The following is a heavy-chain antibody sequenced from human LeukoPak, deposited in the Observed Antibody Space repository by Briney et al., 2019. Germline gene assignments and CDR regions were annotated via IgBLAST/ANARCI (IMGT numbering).Heavy chain of an antibody. CDR3: ARSKINAATLDH. J-gene: IGHJ4*01. V-gene: IGHV1-2*06. CDR2: INPNSGGT. Sequence: ASVKVSCKASGYTFTAHYMHWVRQAPGQGLEWMGRINPNSGGTNFAQKFQGRVTMTSDTSINTAYMELNSLRSDDTAVYYCARSKINAATLDHWGPGTLVTVSS. D-gene: IGHD2-15*01. CDR1: GYTFTAHY.